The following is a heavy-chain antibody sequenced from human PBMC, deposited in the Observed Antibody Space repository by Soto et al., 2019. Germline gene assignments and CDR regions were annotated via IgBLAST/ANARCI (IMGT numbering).Heavy chain of an antibody. CDR1: GLIFSDYA. Sequence: EVQLLESGGNLVQPGGSLRLSCAASGLIFSDYAMSWVRQAPGKGLECVACISGSGGDTFYADSVKGRFTISRDNSKNTLSLLVNSLRDDDTAVYFCAKDRFGIVGPVDYWGQGTLVTVSS. V-gene: IGHV3-23*01. J-gene: IGHJ4*02. CDR2: ISGSGGDT. CDR3: AKDRFGIVGPVDY. D-gene: IGHD1-26*01.